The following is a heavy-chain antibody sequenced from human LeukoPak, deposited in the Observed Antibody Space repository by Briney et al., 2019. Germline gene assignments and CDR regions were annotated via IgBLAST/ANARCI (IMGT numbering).Heavy chain of an antibody. Sequence: GGSLRLSCAASGFTFSSYAMSWVRQAPGKGLEWVSAISGSGGSIYYADSVKGRFTISRDNSKNTLYLQMNSLRAEDTAVYYCAKEGIVVVTARSPFDYWGQGTLVTVSS. CDR1: GFTFSSYA. J-gene: IGHJ4*02. CDR3: AKEGIVVVTARSPFDY. V-gene: IGHV3-23*01. CDR2: ISGSGGSI. D-gene: IGHD2-21*02.